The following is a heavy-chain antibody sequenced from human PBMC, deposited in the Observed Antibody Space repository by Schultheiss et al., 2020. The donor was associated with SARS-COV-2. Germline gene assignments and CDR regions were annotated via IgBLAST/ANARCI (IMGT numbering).Heavy chain of an antibody. CDR2: ISSSSSTI. Sequence: GGSLRLSCAASGFTFSSYRMNWVRQAPGKGLEWVSYISSSSSTIYYADSVKGRFTISRDNAKNSLYLQMNSLRDEDTAVYYCARGLRFRLLGEYYFDYWGQGTLVTVSS. CDR1: GFTFSSYR. J-gene: IGHJ4*02. V-gene: IGHV3-48*02. D-gene: IGHD3-3*01. CDR3: ARGLRFRLLGEYYFDY.